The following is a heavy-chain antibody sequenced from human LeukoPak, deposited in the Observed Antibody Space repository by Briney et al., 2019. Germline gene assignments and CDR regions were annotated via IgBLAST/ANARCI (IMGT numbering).Heavy chain of an antibody. CDR1: TYTFTNYG. Sequence: ASVTVSCKASTYTFTNYGITWVRQAPGQGLEWIGWMSPYNGNTNYAQKLQDRVTMTSDPSTSTAYMDLKGPKSDDTAIYFCARTNWGNWRLDLWGRGTPVAVSS. V-gene: IGHV1-18*01. CDR2: MSPYNGNT. D-gene: IGHD7-27*01. CDR3: ARTNWGNWRLDL. J-gene: IGHJ2*01.